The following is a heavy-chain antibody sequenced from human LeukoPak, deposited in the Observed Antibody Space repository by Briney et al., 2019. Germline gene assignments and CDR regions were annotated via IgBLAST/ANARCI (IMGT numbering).Heavy chain of an antibody. J-gene: IGHJ6*02. CDR3: ARGLSHSMDV. V-gene: IGHV1-8*01. Sequence: ASVKVSCKASGGTFTSYDINWVRQATGQGLEWMGWINPNSGSTVYAQKFQGRVTMTRNTSITTAYMELSSLRSQDTAVYYCARGLSHSMDVWGQGTTVTVSS. CDR2: INPNSGST. CDR1: GGTFTSYD.